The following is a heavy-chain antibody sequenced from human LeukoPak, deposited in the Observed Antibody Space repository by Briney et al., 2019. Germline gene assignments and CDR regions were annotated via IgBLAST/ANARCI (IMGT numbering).Heavy chain of an antibody. CDR2: INRGDSDT. J-gene: IGHJ4*02. CDR1: GYSFTSSW. D-gene: IGHD2-15*01. V-gene: IGHV5-51*01. CDR3: ARLYCSGGSCPADY. Sequence: GEPLKISCKGSGYSFTSSWIGWVRQMPGKGLEGMGIINRGDSDTTYSPSIHGQATISANKSISTAYLQWSSLTASDTAIYYCARLYCSGGSCPADYRGQGTLVTVSS.